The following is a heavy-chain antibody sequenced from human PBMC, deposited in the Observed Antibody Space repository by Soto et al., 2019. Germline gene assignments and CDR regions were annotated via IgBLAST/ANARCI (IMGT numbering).Heavy chain of an antibody. D-gene: IGHD3-22*01. V-gene: IGHV1-69*06. J-gene: IGHJ4*02. CDR2: IIPIFGTA. CDR1: GGTFSSYV. CDR3: AISDDYYDSSGYYSGHYFDY. Sequence: SVKVSCKASGGTFSSYVISWVRQAPGQGLEWMGGIIPIFGTANYAQKFQGRVTITADKSTSTAYMELSSLRSGDTAVYYCAISDDYYDSSGYYSGHYFDYWGQGTLVTVSS.